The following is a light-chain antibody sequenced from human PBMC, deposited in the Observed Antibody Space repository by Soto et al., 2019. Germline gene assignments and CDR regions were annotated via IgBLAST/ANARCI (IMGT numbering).Light chain of an antibody. CDR2: AAS. J-gene: IGKJ1*01. CDR3: QQYNSYSST. V-gene: IGKV1-5*01. CDR1: QSIGSW. Sequence: DIQMTPSHSTLSASVGDRVTISCRASQSIGSWLAWYQQKPGRAPKLLIYAASTLQSGVPSRFSGSGSGTEFTLTISSLQPDDFATYYCQQYNSYSSTFGQGTKVDIK.